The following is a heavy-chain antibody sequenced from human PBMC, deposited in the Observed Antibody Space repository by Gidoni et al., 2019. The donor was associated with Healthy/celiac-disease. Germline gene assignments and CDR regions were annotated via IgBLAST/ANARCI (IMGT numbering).Heavy chain of an antibody. D-gene: IGHD3-22*01. CDR3: ARGDSSGYNPFDY. CDR2: IWYEGSNK. V-gene: IGHV3-33*01. J-gene: IGHJ4*02. Sequence: QVQLVESGGGVVQPGRSLRLSCAASGFTFSIYGMLWVRQAPGKGLEWMAIIWYEGSNKYYADSVKGRFTIYRDNSKNTLYLQMNSLRAEDTAVYYCARGDSSGYNPFDYWGQGTLVTVSS. CDR1: GFTFSIYG.